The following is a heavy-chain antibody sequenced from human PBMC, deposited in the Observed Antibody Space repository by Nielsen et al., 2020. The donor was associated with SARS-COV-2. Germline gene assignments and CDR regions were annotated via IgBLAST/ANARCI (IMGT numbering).Heavy chain of an antibody. J-gene: IGHJ4*02. V-gene: IGHV3-23*01. D-gene: IGHD3-22*01. CDR1: GFTFSSVA. CDR3: AKDLRITMIVVVITTFGFDY. Sequence: GGSLRLSCAASGFTFSSVAMSWVRQAPGKGLEWVSTISGSGASTYYADSMKGRFTISRDHSKNTLYLQMNRLRAEDTAVYYCAKDLRITMIVVVITTFGFDYWGQGTLVTVSS. CDR2: ISGSGAST.